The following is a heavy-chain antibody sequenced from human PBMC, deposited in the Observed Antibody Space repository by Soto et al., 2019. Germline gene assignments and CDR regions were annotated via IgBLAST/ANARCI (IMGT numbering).Heavy chain of an antibody. CDR1: GGTFSSYT. V-gene: IGHV1-69*02. D-gene: IGHD3-22*01. Sequence: QVQLVQSGAEVKKPGSSVKVSCKASGGTFSSYTISWVRQAPGQGLEWMGRIIPILGIANYAQMFQGRVTXTXDXXTSTAYMELNSLRSEDTAVYYCARGSDYDSTSSDYWGQGTLVTVSS. CDR3: ARGSDYDSTSSDY. J-gene: IGHJ4*02. CDR2: IIPILGIA.